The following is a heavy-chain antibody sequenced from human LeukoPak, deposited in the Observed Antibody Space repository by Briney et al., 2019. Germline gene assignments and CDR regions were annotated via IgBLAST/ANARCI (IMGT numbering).Heavy chain of an antibody. CDR2: INHSGST. D-gene: IGHD6-13*01. CDR3: ARGLHPLAQQLVHIFFDY. Sequence: PSETLSITSAAYWGSFSGSYWSWIRQPPGRRLNWIGEINHSGSTNSNPSLKSRATIAVDTSKNQFCLNLSSVPAADTAVYYCARGLHPLAQQLVHIFFDYWGQGTLVNVAS. CDR1: WGSFSGSY. J-gene: IGHJ4*02. V-gene: IGHV4-34*01.